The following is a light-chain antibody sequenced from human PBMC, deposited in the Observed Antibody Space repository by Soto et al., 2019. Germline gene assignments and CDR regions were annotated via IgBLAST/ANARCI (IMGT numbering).Light chain of an antibody. Sequence: QSALTQPPSASGSPGQSVTISCTGTSRDVGGYNYVSWYQQHPGKAPKLVMYEVTEQRSGVPERVSVSKSGNTASLPVSGRQDEEEAEYYCASYAADNNLVGFGGGTQVTVL. CDR2: EVT. J-gene: IGLJ2*01. CDR3: ASYAADNNLVG. CDR1: SRDVGGYNY. V-gene: IGLV2-8*01.